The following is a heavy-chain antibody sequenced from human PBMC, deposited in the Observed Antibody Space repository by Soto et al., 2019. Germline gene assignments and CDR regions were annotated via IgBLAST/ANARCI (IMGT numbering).Heavy chain of an antibody. J-gene: IGHJ4*02. CDR1: GFTFNAYP. CDR2: IWYDGSHK. CDR3: ARGNGYSYGAFFDH. D-gene: IGHD5-18*01. V-gene: IGHV3-33*01. Sequence: PGGSLRLSCAASGFTFNAYPMHWVRQAPGKGLEWVTLIWYDGSHKYYADSVKGRFTISRDDSKNTLYLQMNSLTAEDTAVYYCARGNGYSYGAFFDHWGQGALVTVSS.